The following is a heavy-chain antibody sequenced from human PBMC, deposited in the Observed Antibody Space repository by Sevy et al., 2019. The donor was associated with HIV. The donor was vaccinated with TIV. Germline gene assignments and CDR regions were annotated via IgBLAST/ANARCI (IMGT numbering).Heavy chain of an antibody. J-gene: IGHJ2*01. CDR1: GFTFDDYA. Sequence: GGSLRLSCAASGFTFDDYAMHWVRQAPGKGLEWVSGISWNSGGIGYADSVKGRFTISRDNAKNSLYLQMNSLRAEDTALYYCAKPLHRTGYSSSWYFDWYFDLWGRGTLVTVSS. D-gene: IGHD6-13*01. CDR3: AKPLHRTGYSSSWYFDWYFDL. V-gene: IGHV3-9*01. CDR2: ISWNSGGI.